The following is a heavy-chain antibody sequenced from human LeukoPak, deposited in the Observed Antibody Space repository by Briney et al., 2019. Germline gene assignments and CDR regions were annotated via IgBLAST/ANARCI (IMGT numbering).Heavy chain of an antibody. J-gene: IGHJ4*02. CDR3: AKDGTDDIVVVVAGTPHFDY. Sequence: GGSLRLSCAASGFTFSSYAMNWVRQAPGKGLQWVSAISSSGGSTYYADSVKGRFTISRDNSKNTLCLQMNSLRAEDTAVYYCAKDGTDDIVVVVAGTPHFDYWGQRTLVTVSS. V-gene: IGHV3-23*01. CDR1: GFTFSSYA. D-gene: IGHD2-15*01. CDR2: ISSSGGST.